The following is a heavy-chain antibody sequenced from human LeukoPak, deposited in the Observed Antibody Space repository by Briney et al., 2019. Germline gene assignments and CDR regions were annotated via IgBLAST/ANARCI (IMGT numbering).Heavy chain of an antibody. CDR3: AKDRVSGYFDAEYFQH. CDR2: IRYDGSNK. D-gene: IGHD3-22*01. J-gene: IGHJ1*01. CDR1: GFTFSSYG. Sequence: PGGSLRLSCAASGFTFSSYGMHWVRQAPGKGLEWVAFIRYDGSNKYYADSVKGRFTISRDNSKNTLYLQMNSLRAEDTAVYYCAKDRVSGYFDAEYFQHWGQGTLVTVSS. V-gene: IGHV3-30*02.